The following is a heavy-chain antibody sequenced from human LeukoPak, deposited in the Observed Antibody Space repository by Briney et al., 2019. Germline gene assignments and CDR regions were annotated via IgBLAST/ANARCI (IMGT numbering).Heavy chain of an antibody. CDR3: ARGGDYYDSGAFDI. V-gene: IGHV4-30-2*01. CDR1: GGSISSGRSS. Sequence: PSRTLSLTCAVSGGSISSGRSSWSWTRHPPGKGLEWIGYIYHSGSTYYNPSLKSRVTISVDRSKNQFSLKLSSVTAADTAVYYCARGGDYYDSGAFDIWGQGTMVTVSS. CDR2: IYHSGST. D-gene: IGHD3-22*01. J-gene: IGHJ3*02.